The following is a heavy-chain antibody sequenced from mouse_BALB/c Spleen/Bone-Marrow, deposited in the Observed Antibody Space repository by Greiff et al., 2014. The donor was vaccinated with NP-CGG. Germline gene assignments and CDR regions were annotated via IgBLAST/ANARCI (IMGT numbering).Heavy chain of an antibody. CDR2: IYPGDTDI. J-gene: IGHJ4*01. CDR1: GYAFSNYW. V-gene: IGHV1-80*01. CDR3: ASRGNYSYAMDY. Sequence: VQVQQSGAELVRPGSSVKISCKASGYAFSNYWMNWVKQRPGQGLEWIGQIYPGDTDIHYNGKFKGKATLTADKSSSTAYMQLSSLTSEDSAVYFCASRGNYSYAMDYWGQGTSVTVSS. D-gene: IGHD1-1*01.